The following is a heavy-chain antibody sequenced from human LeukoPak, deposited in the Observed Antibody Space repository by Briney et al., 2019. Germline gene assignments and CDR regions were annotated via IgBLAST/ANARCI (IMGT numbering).Heavy chain of an antibody. CDR1: GFTFSSYD. D-gene: IGHD1-26*01. CDR3: ARVANSRSDGY. CDR2: ISCSGSTI. J-gene: IGHJ6*01. Sequence: GGSLRLSCAASGFTFSSYDMNWVRQPPGKGLEWVSYISCSGSTIYYADPVKGRFIISRANDKNFPYLQITSPTADATAFYCCARVANSRSDGYWGDRTPVT. V-gene: IGHV3-48*03.